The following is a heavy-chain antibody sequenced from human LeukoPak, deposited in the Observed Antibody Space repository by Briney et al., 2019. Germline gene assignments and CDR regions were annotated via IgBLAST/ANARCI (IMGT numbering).Heavy chain of an antibody. J-gene: IGHJ4*02. V-gene: IGHV1-69*05. Sequence: GASVKVSCKASGGTFSSYAISWVRQAPGQGLEWMGGIIPIFGTANYAQKFQGRVTITTDESTSTAYMELSSLRSEDTAVYYCARGDKGGYSSIDYWGQGTLVTVSS. CDR2: IIPIFGTA. D-gene: IGHD6-13*01. CDR3: ARGDKGGYSSIDY. CDR1: GGTFSSYA.